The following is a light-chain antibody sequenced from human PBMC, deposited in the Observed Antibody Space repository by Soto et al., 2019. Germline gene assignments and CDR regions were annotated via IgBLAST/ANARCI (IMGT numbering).Light chain of an antibody. V-gene: IGKV3-20*01. CDR2: GAS. CDR3: QKYGSSPYT. CDR1: QSVSSNY. J-gene: IGKJ2*01. Sequence: EIVLTQSPGTLSLSPGERATLSCRASQSVSSNYLSWYQQKPGQAPRLLIYGASSRATGIPDRFSGSGSGTDFTRSISRLEPADVAVYDWQKYGSSPYTFGQGTKLEIK.